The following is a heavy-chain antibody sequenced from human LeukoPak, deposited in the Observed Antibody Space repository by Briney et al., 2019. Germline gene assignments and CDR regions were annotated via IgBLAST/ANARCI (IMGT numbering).Heavy chain of an antibody. CDR1: GGTFSSYA. V-gene: IGHV1-69*04. CDR3: ARVGAPNNYFDY. Sequence: SVKVSCKASGGTFSSYAISWVRQAPGQGLEWMGRIIPIFGIANYAQKFQGRVTITADKPTSTAYMELSSLRSEDTAVYYCARVGAPNNYFDYWGQGTLVTVSS. D-gene: IGHD2/OR15-2a*01. CDR2: IIPIFGIA. J-gene: IGHJ4*02.